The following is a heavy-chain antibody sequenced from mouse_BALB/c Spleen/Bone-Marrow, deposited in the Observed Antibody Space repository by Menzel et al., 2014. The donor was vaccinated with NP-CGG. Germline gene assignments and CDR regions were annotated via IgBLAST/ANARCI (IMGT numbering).Heavy chain of an antibody. CDR3: TRGVYGHFDY. V-gene: IGHV1S22*01. CDR2: IYPGSGST. J-gene: IGHJ2*01. CDR1: GYTFTSYW. Sequence: LQQSGSELVRPGASVNLSCKASGYTFTSYWMHWVKQRPGQGLEWIGNIYPGSGSTNYDEKFKSKAALTVDTSSSTAYMQLSSLTSEDSAVYYRTRGVYGHFDYWGQGTTLTVSS. D-gene: IGHD1-2*01.